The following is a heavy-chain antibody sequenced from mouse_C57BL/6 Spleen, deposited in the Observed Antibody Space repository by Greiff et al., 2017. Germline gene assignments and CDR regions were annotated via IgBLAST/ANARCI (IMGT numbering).Heavy chain of an antibody. CDR2: IHPNSGST. Sequence: VQLQQPGAELVKPGASVKLSCKASGYTFTSYWMHWVKQRPGQGLEWIGMIHPNSGSTNYNEKFKSKATLTVDKSSSTAYMQLSSLTSEDSAVYYCARAADYDYDRAMDYWGQGTSVTVSS. D-gene: IGHD2-4*01. V-gene: IGHV1-64*01. CDR1: GYTFTSYW. J-gene: IGHJ4*01. CDR3: ARAADYDYDRAMDY.